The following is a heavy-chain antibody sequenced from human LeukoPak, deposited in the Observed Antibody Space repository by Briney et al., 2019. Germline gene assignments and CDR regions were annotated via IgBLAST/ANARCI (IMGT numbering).Heavy chain of an antibody. J-gene: IGHJ3*01. CDR3: ARPNITSYYDSRGYDGFDV. V-gene: IGHV5-51*01. CDR1: GYTFNTYW. Sequence: HGESLKISCKGSGYTFNTYWIAWVRQMPGKGLEWMGIIYPDDSDTRYSPSFQGQVTISADKSVSRAYLQWSSLKASDTAIYYCARPNITSYYDSRGYDGFDVWGQGTMVTVSS. D-gene: IGHD3-22*01. CDR2: IYPDDSDT.